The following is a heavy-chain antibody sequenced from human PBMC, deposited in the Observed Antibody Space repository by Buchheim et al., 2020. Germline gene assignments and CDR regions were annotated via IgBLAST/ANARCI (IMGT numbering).Heavy chain of an antibody. CDR3: ATGSRSGVSTKYAHDY. CDR1: GFTFSNAW. CDR2: IKSKTDGGTT. J-gene: IGHJ4*02. D-gene: IGHD5/OR15-5a*01. V-gene: IGHV3-15*01. Sequence: EVQLVESGGGLVKPGGSLRLSCAASGFTFSNAWMSWVRQAPGKGLEWVGRIKSKTDGGTTDYAAPVKGRFTISRDDSKNTLYLEMNSLRDEDTAVYYCATGSRSGVSTKYAHDYWGQGTL.